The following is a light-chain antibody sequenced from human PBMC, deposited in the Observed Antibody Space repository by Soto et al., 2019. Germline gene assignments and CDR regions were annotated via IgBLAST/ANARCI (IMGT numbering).Light chain of an antibody. V-gene: IGLV2-14*01. CDR3: SSYTSSNTLV. CDR1: SSDLGGYNY. CDR2: EVN. Sequence: QAPLTQPASVSGSPGQSITISCTGTSSDLGGYNYVSWYQQHPGKAPKLMIYEVNNRPSGVSNRFSGSKSGNTASLTISGLQAEDEADYYCSSYTSSNTLVFGTGTKVTVL. J-gene: IGLJ1*01.